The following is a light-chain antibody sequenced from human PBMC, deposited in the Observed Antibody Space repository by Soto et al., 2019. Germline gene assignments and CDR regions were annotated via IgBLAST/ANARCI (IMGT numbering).Light chain of an antibody. CDR2: GVS. CDR3: QQYSERWT. Sequence: EVVMTQSPATLSVSPGERVTLSCRASKSVNSNLAWYQQKPGQPPRLLTSGVSTRATGIPARFSGSGSGTEFTLTISSLQSEDFAVYFCQQYSERWTFGQGTKVEIK. J-gene: IGKJ1*01. V-gene: IGKV3-15*01. CDR1: KSVNSN.